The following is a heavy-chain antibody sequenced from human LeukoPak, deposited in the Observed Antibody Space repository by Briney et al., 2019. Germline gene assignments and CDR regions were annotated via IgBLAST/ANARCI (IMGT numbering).Heavy chain of an antibody. CDR3: ARGLYFQGY. V-gene: IGHV4-38-2*01. CDR2: LYHSGST. J-gene: IGHJ4*02. D-gene: IGHD2-8*01. Sequence: SETLSLTCAVSGYSISSGYYWGWIRQPPGKGLEWIGTLYHSGSTYYNPSLKSRVTISVDTSKNQFSLKLTSVTAADTAVCYCARGLYFQGYWGQGTLVTVSS. CDR1: GYSISSGYY.